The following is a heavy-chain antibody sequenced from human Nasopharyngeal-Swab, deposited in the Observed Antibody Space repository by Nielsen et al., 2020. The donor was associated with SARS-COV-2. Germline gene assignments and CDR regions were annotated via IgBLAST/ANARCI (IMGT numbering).Heavy chain of an antibody. Sequence: SETLSLTCSLNGVSFSGYHWGWIRQSPGKGLEWIGDITRSGNTNYNPALKSRVTMSVATFKDELSLKLTSVTAADTAIYFCARVNNGGGIVPASYSFFMDVWGKGTSVAVSS. CDR2: ITRSGNT. CDR1: GVSFSGYH. J-gene: IGHJ6*03. CDR3: ARVNNGGGIVPASYSFFMDV. V-gene: IGHV4-34*01. D-gene: IGHD2-2*01.